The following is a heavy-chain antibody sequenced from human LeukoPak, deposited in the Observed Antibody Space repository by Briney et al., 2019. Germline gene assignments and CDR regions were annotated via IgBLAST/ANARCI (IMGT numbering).Heavy chain of an antibody. CDR2: ITLSTGDI. Sequence: ASVKVSCKAPGYTFTEYYLHWLRQAPGQGLEWMGWITLSTGDIFYAQNFQGRVTMTRDTCISTAYMQLGSLKSDDTAVYYCARDIAPSGSWWFDSWGQGTLVTVSS. D-gene: IGHD6-13*01. CDR1: GYTFTEYY. CDR3: ARDIAPSGSWWFDS. J-gene: IGHJ5*01. V-gene: IGHV1-2*02.